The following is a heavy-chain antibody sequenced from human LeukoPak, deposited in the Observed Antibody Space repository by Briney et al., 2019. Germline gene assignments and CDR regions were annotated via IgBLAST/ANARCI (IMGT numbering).Heavy chain of an antibody. D-gene: IGHD3-3*01. Sequence: SETLSLTCTVSGGSISSYYWSWIRQPPGKGLEWIGRIYTSGSTNYNPSLKSRVTMSVDTSKNQFSLKLSSVTAADTAVYYCARDYLDSYYDFWSDPWGQGTLVTVSS. J-gene: IGHJ5*02. CDR1: GGSISSYY. CDR3: ARDYLDSYYDFWSDP. V-gene: IGHV4-4*07. CDR2: IYTSGST.